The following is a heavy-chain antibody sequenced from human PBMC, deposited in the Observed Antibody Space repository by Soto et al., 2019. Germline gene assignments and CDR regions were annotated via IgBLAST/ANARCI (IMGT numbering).Heavy chain of an antibody. J-gene: IGHJ6*02. CDR2: IDESGGTT. Sequence: VGSLRLSCVVSGFMFSDHAMNWVRQAPGKGPEWISRIDESGGTTSYADSVKGRFTISRDNTRDSLYLHMSNLRAEDTAIYYCARDRSLNFAVPPYGMDVWGPGTTVTVSS. CDR1: GFMFSDHA. CDR3: ARDRSLNFAVPPYGMDV. D-gene: IGHD3-3*01. V-gene: IGHV3-48*03.